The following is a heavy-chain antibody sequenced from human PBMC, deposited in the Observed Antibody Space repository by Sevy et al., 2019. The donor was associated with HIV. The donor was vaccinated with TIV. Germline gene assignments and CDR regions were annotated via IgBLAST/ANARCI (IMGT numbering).Heavy chain of an antibody. V-gene: IGHV4-59*13. J-gene: IGHJ3*02. CDR2: IYYSGST. CDR1: GDSISSYY. D-gene: IGHD3-16*01. Sequence: SKTLSLTCTVSGDSISSYYWSWIRQPPGKGLDWIGHIYYSGSTNYNPSLKSRVTISVDTSKSQFSLKLNSVTAADTAVYYWAGGVAAERGPGFDAFDIWGQGTMVTVSS. CDR3: AGGVAAERGPGFDAFDI.